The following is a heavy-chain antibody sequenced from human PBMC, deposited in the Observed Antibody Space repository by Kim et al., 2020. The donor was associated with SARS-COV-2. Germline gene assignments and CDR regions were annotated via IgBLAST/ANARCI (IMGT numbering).Heavy chain of an antibody. CDR2: IWYDGSNK. V-gene: IGHV3-33*01. D-gene: IGHD2-2*01. CDR1: GFTFSSYG. CDR3: AIGTSSGNIVVVPAAMNAFDI. J-gene: IGHJ3*02. Sequence: GGSLRLSCAASGFTFSSYGMHWVRQAPGKGLEWVAVIWYDGSNKYFADSVKGRFTISRDNSKNTLYLQMNSLRAEDTAVYYCAIGTSSGNIVVVPAAMNAFDIWGQGTMVTVSS.